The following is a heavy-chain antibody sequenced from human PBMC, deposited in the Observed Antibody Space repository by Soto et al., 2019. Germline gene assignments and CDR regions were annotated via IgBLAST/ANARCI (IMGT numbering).Heavy chain of an antibody. CDR1: GFTFSKAR. V-gene: IGHV3-15*07. Sequence: GGSPRLSCAAPGFTFSKARVNWVRQAPGKGLEWVGRIKSKTDGGTTDYAAPVKGRFTISRDDSKNTLYLQMNSLKTEDTAVYYCTTDTYYYDIPWGQGTLVTVSS. CDR3: TTDTYYYDIP. J-gene: IGHJ5*02. CDR2: IKSKTDGGTT. D-gene: IGHD3-22*01.